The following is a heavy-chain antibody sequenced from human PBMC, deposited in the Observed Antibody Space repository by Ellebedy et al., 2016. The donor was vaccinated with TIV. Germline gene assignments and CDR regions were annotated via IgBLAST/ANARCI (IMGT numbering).Heavy chain of an antibody. V-gene: IGHV3-7*01. Sequence: PGGSLRLSCAASGFSFRSYWMSWVRQAPGKGLEWVANIYQDGSDQYYVDSVKGRFTISRDNANKLLFLQMNSLRFEDTAVYYFARRGSYGDYAVQVNSWFDRWGQGTLVTVSS. CDR2: IYQDGSDQ. CDR3: ARRGSYGDYAVQVNSWFDR. J-gene: IGHJ5*02. D-gene: IGHD4-17*01. CDR1: GFSFRSYW.